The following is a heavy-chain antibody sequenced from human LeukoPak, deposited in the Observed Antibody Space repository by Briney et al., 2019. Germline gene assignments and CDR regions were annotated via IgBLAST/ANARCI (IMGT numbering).Heavy chain of an antibody. J-gene: IGHJ3*02. V-gene: IGHV4-59*08. CDR2: IYYSGST. CDR1: GGSISSYY. Sequence: SETLSLTCTVSGGSISSYYWSWIRQPPGKGLEWIGYIYYSGSTNYNPSLKSRVTISVDTSKNQFSLKLSSVTAADTAVYYCARRYCSSTSCYAGAFDIWGQGTMVTVSS. CDR3: ARRYCSSTSCYAGAFDI. D-gene: IGHD2-2*01.